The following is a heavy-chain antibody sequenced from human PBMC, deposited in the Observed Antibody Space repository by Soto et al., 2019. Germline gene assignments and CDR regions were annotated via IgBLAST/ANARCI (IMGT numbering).Heavy chain of an antibody. CDR2: ISYDGSNK. D-gene: IGHD6-13*01. CDR3: AKDIGTAGTSDY. Sequence: QVQLVESGGGVVQPGRSLRLSCAASGFTFSTYAMHWVRQAPGKGLEWVAVISYDGSNKHHADSVKGRFTISRDNSKNTLYLQMNSRRAEDTAVYYCAKDIGTAGTSDYWGQGTLVIVSS. J-gene: IGHJ4*02. V-gene: IGHV3-30*18. CDR1: GFTFSTYA.